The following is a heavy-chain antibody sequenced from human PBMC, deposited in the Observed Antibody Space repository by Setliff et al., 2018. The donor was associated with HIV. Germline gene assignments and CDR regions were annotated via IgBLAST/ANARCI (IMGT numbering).Heavy chain of an antibody. Sequence: GGSLRLSCAASGFTFSDHYMDWVRQAPGKGLEWVSYVSGRGDSIYYAASVKGRFTISRDNAKNSLYLQMNSLIAEDTAVYYCARDFRDYVGKFDYWGQGTLVTVSS. V-gene: IGHV3-11*04. CDR1: GFTFSDHY. J-gene: IGHJ4*02. D-gene: IGHD1-26*01. CDR2: VSGRGDSI. CDR3: ARDFRDYVGKFDY.